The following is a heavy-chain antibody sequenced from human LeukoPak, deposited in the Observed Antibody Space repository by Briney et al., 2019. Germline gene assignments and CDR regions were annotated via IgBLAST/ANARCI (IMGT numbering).Heavy chain of an antibody. V-gene: IGHV3-33*01. Sequence: PGGSLRLSCAASGFTFSSYGMHWVRQAPGKGLEWVAVIWYDGSNKYYADSVKGRFTISRDNSKNTLYLQMNSLRAEDTAVYYCARDERFGEKRWFDPWGQGTLVTVSS. CDR2: IWYDGSNK. CDR3: ARDERFGEKRWFDP. J-gene: IGHJ5*02. CDR1: GFTFSSYG. D-gene: IGHD3-10*01.